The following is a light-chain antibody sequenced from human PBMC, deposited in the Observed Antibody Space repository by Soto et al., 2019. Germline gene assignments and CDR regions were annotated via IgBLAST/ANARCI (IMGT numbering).Light chain of an antibody. CDR2: KND. Sequence: QSALTQPASVSGSPGQSITISCTGSSSNIGSNYVYWHQHLPGTAPRPLIYKNDQRPSGVPDRFSGSKSGTSASLAISGLRPEDESDYYCVTWDDRLSAWVFGGGTQLTVL. CDR1: SSNIGSNY. J-gene: IGLJ3*02. CDR3: VTWDDRLSAWV. V-gene: IGLV1-47*01.